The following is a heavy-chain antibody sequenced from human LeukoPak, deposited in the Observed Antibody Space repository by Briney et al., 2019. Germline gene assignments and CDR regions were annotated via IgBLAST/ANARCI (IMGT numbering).Heavy chain of an antibody. D-gene: IGHD3-16*01. V-gene: IGHV3-66*01. CDR1: GFTVSSNY. Sequence: GGSLRLSCAASGFTVSSNYMSWVRQAPGKGLEWDSVIYSGGSTYYADSVKGRFTISRDNSKNTLYLQMNSLRAEDTAVYYCARDRRSGGGPYYYYMDVWGKGTTVTVSS. J-gene: IGHJ6*03. CDR2: IYSGGST. CDR3: ARDRRSGGGPYYYYMDV.